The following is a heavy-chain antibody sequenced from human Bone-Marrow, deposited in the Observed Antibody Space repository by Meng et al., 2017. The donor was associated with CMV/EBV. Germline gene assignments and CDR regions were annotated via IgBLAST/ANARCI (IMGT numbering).Heavy chain of an antibody. CDR2: IYYSGST. V-gene: IGHV4-39*07. Sequence: SETLSLTCTVSGGSISSSSYYWGWIRQPPGKGLEWIGSIYYSGSTYYNPSLKSRVTISVDTSKNQFSLKLSSVTAADTAVYYCAREGGDIVVVPAVVFFDYWGPGQLVTGSS. CDR1: GGSISSSSYY. CDR3: AREGGDIVVVPAVVFFDY. J-gene: IGHJ4*02. D-gene: IGHD2-2*01.